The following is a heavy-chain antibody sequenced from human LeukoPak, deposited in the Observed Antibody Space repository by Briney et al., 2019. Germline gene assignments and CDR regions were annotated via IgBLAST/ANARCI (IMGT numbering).Heavy chain of an antibody. V-gene: IGHV1-8*01. CDR2: VNPNSGNT. J-gene: IGHJ5*02. Sequence: ASVKVSCKASGYTFTSYDINWVRQATGQGLEWMGWVNPNSGNTGYAQKFQGRVTMTRYTSISTAYMELSSLRSEDTAVYYCARASGSGRNWFDPWGQGTLVTVSS. CDR1: GYTFTSYD. D-gene: IGHD3-10*01. CDR3: ARASGSGRNWFDP.